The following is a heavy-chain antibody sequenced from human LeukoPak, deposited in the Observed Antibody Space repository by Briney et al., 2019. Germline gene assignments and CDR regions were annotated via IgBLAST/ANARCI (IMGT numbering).Heavy chain of an antibody. CDR2: FDPEDGET. J-gene: IGHJ6*02. CDR1: GYTLTELS. CDR3: AIAPRAASVAVALPDYYYYGLDV. D-gene: IGHD6-19*01. V-gene: IGHV1-24*01. Sequence: ASVKVSFKVSGYTLTELSMHWVRQAPGKGLEWMGGFDPEDGETVYAQKFQGRVSMTKDISTDTAYMELSSLRSEDTAVYYCAIAPRAASVAVALPDYYYYGLDVWGQGTPVTVSS.